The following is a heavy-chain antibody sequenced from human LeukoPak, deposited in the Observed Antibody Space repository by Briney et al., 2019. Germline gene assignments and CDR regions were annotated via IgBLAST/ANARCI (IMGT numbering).Heavy chain of an antibody. D-gene: IGHD3-10*01. J-gene: IGHJ4*02. CDR2: IIPIFGTA. Sequence: SVKVSCKASGGTFSSYAISWVRQAPGQGLEWMGGIIPIFGTANYAQKFQGRVTITADESTSTAYMELSSLRSEDTAVYYCARDSTPLMVRGDHFDYWGQGTLVTVSS. V-gene: IGHV1-69*13. CDR3: ARDSTPLMVRGDHFDY. CDR1: GGTFSSYA.